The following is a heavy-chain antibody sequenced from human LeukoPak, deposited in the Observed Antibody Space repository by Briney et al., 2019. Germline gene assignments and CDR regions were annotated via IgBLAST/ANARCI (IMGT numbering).Heavy chain of an antibody. CDR2: ISSNGDST. V-gene: IGHV3-64*01. CDR3: ARGHHSSGWYANDY. Sequence: GGSLRLSCAASGFTFSSYAMHWVRQAPGKGLEYVSAISSNGDSTYYANSVKGRFTISRDNSKNTLYLQMGSLRAEDMAVYYCARGHHSSGWYANDYWGQGTLVTVSS. J-gene: IGHJ4*02. D-gene: IGHD6-19*01. CDR1: GFTFSSYA.